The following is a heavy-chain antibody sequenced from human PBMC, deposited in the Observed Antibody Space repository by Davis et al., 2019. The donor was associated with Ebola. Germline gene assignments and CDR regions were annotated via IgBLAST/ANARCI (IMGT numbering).Heavy chain of an antibody. Sequence: GGSLRLSFPASGFTSISYAMSWVRQAPGKGLEWVSAIGGIGGSTYYADSVKGRFTISRDNSKNTLYLQMNSLRAEDTAVYYCAKRGSSGYYFDYWGQGTLVTVSS. V-gene: IGHV3-23*01. CDR3: AKRGSSGYYFDY. CDR2: IGGIGGST. J-gene: IGHJ4*02. D-gene: IGHD3-22*01. CDR1: GFTSISYA.